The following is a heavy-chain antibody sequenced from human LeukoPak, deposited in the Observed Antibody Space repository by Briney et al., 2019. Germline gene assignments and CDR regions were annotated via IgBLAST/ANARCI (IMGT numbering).Heavy chain of an antibody. CDR2: IIPILGIA. CDR1: GGTFSSYA. CDR3: ASLVGSSSGGFDY. J-gene: IGHJ4*02. D-gene: IGHD6-19*01. V-gene: IGHV1-69*04. Sequence: EASVKVSCKASGGTFSSYAISWVRQAPGQGLEWMGRIIPILGIANYAQKFQGRVTITADKSTSTAYMELSSLRSEDTAVYYRASLVGSSSGGFDYWGQGTLVTVSS.